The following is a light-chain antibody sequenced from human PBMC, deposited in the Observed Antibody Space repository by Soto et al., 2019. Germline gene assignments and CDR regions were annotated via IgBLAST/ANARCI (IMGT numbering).Light chain of an antibody. V-gene: IGKV3-20*01. CDR1: QSVSSSY. CDR3: QQYGSSPRT. CDR2: GAS. J-gene: IGKJ2*01. Sequence: EIVLTQSPGILFLSPGESATLSCWASQSVSSSYLAWYQQKPGQAPRLLIYGASSRATGIPDRFSGSGSGTDFTLTISRLEPEDFAVYYCQQYGSSPRTFGQGTKVDIK.